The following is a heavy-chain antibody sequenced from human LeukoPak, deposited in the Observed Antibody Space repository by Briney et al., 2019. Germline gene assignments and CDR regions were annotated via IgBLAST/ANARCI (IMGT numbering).Heavy chain of an antibody. J-gene: IGHJ4*02. D-gene: IGHD5-12*01. V-gene: IGHV1-69*13. Sequence: GASVKVSCKASGGTLSSYAISWVRQAPGQGLEWMGGIIPIFGTANYAQKFQGRVTITADESTSTAYMELSSLRSEDSAVYYCAREPRYSDYDRVLDYWGQGTLVTVSS. CDR1: GGTLSSYA. CDR2: IIPIFGTA. CDR3: AREPRYSDYDRVLDY.